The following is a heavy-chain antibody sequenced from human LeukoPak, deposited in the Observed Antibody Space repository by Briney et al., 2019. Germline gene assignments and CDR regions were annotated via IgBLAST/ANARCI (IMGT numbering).Heavy chain of an antibody. CDR1: GYSFTSYA. CDR3: ARSYSSTWYSYYYMDV. CDR2: ISGSNGNT. J-gene: IGHJ6*03. Sequence: GASVKVSCKASGYSFTSYAITWVRQAPGQGLEWMGWISGSNGNTNYAQKFQGRVTMTTDTSTNTAYMELRSLRSDDTAVYYCARSYSSTWYSYYYMDVWGKGTTVTVSS. D-gene: IGHD6-13*01. V-gene: IGHV1-18*01.